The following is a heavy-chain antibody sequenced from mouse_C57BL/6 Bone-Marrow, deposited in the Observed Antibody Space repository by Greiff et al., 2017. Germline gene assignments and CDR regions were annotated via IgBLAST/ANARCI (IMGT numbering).Heavy chain of an antibody. D-gene: IGHD2-4*01. Sequence: QVQLQQPGAELVKPGASVKLSCKASGYTFTSYWMHWVKQRPGQGLEWIGMIHPNRGSTNYNEKFKSKATLTVDKSSSTAYMQLSSLTSEDSAVYYCAENYERGLAYWGQGTLVTVSA. CDR1: GYTFTSYW. CDR3: AENYERGLAY. V-gene: IGHV1-64*01. J-gene: IGHJ3*01. CDR2: IHPNRGST.